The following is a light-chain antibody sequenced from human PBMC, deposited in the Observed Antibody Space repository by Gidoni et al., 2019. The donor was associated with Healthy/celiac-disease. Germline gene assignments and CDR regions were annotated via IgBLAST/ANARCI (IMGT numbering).Light chain of an antibody. V-gene: IGLV1-40*01. CDR1: SSNIGAGYD. CDR3: QSYDSSLSALYV. CDR2: GNS. J-gene: IGLJ1*01. Sequence: QSVLTQPPSVSGAPGPTVTISCTGSSSNIGAGYDVHWYQQLPGTAPKLLIYGNSNRPSGVPDRFSGSKSGTSASLAISGLQAEDEADYYCQSYDSSLSALYVFGTGTKVTVL.